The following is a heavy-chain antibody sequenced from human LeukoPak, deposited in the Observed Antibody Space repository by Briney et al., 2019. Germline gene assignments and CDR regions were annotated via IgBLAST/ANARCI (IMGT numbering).Heavy chain of an antibody. CDR1: GYSISTSPHY. CDR2: IYQSGGT. V-gene: IGHV4-39*01. Sequence: SETLSLTCAVSGYSISTSPHYWAWIRQPPGRGLEWIGSIYQSGGTSYNPSLQSRLTMSVDTSKNQFSLKLRSVTAADTAVYYCARHAWGGNKDFDVWGRGTLVAVSS. J-gene: IGHJ2*01. CDR3: ARHAWGGNKDFDV. D-gene: IGHD4-23*01.